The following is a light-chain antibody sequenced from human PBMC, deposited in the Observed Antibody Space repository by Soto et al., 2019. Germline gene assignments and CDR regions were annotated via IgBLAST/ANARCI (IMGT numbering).Light chain of an antibody. CDR3: QQSYSTPRT. J-gene: IGKJ1*01. CDR1: QSISSY. CDR2: AAS. Sequence: DIQMTQSPSSLSASVGDRVTITCRASQSISSYVNWYQQKPGKALKLLIYAASSLQSGVPSRFSSSRSGTDFNLTISSLQPEDFTTYNCQQSYSTPRTFGPGTKVEIK. V-gene: IGKV1-39*01.